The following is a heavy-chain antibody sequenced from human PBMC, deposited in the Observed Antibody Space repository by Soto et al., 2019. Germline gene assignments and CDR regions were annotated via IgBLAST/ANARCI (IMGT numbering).Heavy chain of an antibody. Sequence: SETLSLTCSVSCGSISRGGYYWSWIRQHPGRGLEWIGYIYYSGNTYYNPSLKSRVTISVDTSKNQFSLKLSAVTAADTAVYYCARGRVGATTDYFDYWGQGTLVTVSS. V-gene: IGHV4-31*03. CDR3: ARGRVGATTDYFDY. CDR1: CGSISRGGYY. D-gene: IGHD1-26*01. CDR2: IYYSGNT. J-gene: IGHJ4*02.